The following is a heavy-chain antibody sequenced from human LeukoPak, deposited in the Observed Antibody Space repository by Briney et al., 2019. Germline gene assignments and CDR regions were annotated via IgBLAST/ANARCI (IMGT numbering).Heavy chain of an antibody. J-gene: IGHJ4*02. Sequence: SETLSLTCTVSGGSISSSSYYWGWIRQPPGKGLEWIGSIYYSGSTNYNPSLKSRVTISVDTSKNQFSLKLSSVTAADTAVYYCARETVAAAGIFMDYWGQGTLVTVSS. D-gene: IGHD6-13*01. V-gene: IGHV4-39*07. CDR3: ARETVAAAGIFMDY. CDR1: GGSISSSSYY. CDR2: IYYSGST.